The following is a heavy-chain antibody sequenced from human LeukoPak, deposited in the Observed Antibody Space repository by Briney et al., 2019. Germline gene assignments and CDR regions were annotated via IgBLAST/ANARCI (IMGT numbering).Heavy chain of an antibody. Sequence: GSLRLSCAASGFTFDTYALSWFRPAPGKGLEWVSFIGVGCADTHYADSVKGRFTISRDDSKNTLYLQMNSLRAEDTAVYYCAKGGWELLGGQGTLVTVSS. J-gene: IGHJ4*02. D-gene: IGHD3-10*01. CDR3: AKGGWELL. CDR2: IGVGCADT. V-gene: IGHV3-23*01. CDR1: GFTFDTYA.